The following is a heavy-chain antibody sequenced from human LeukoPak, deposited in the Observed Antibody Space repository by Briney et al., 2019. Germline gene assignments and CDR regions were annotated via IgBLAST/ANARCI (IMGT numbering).Heavy chain of an antibody. CDR3: TRGRPGHYYDY. Sequence: GGSLRLSCVVSGFTFSGYSMNWVRQASGKGLEWVSYISGSGSTIFYADSMKGRFTVSRDNAKNSLYLQMDSLRDGDTAVYYCTRGRPGHYYDYWGQGTRVTVSS. D-gene: IGHD7-27*01. CDR2: ISGSGSTI. J-gene: IGHJ4*02. V-gene: IGHV3-48*02. CDR1: GFTFSGYS.